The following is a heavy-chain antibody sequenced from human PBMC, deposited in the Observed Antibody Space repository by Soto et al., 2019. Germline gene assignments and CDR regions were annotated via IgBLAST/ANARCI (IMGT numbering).Heavy chain of an antibody. V-gene: IGHV1-69*08. D-gene: IGHD3-10*01. Sequence: QVQLVQSGAEEKKPGSSVKVSCKASGGTFSSYTISWVRQAPGQGLEWMGRIIPILGIANYAQKFQGRVTITADKSTSTAYMELSSLRSEDTAVYYCARDPVYYYGSGSSPWGQGTLVTVSS. CDR1: GGTFSSYT. J-gene: IGHJ5*02. CDR2: IIPILGIA. CDR3: ARDPVYYYGSGSSP.